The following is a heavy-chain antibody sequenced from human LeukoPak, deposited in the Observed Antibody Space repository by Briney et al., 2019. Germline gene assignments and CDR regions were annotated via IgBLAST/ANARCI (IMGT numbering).Heavy chain of an antibody. Sequence: TSVNVSCKTSGFTFISSAVQWVRQARGQRLEWIGWIVVVCGNTNYAQKFQERVNITRDMSTSTAYMELSSLRSEDTAVYYCAADPSYSSGYRYYFDYWGQGTLVTVSS. CDR3: AADPSYSSGYRYYFDY. CDR2: IVVVCGNT. D-gene: IGHD3-22*01. J-gene: IGHJ4*02. V-gene: IGHV1-58*01. CDR1: GFTFISSA.